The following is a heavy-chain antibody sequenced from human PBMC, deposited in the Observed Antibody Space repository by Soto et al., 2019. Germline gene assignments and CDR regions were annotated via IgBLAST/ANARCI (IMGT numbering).Heavy chain of an antibody. D-gene: IGHD6-19*01. CDR1: GFTFSSYW. V-gene: IGHV3-74*01. J-gene: IGHJ3*02. CDR3: ARVAVAGIFDI. CDR2: INSDGSST. Sequence: GGSLRLSCAASGFTFSSYWMHWVRQAPGKGLVWVSRINSDGSSTSYADSVKGRFTISRDNAKNTLYLQMNSLRAEDTAVYYCARVAVAGIFDIWGQGTMVTVSS.